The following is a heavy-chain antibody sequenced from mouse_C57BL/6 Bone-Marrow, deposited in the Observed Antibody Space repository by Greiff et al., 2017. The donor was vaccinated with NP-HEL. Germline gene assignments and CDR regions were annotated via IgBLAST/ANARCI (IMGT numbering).Heavy chain of an antibody. CDR2: IYPRDGST. CDR1: GYTFTDHT. CDR3: AREGWDVGKNWYFDV. Sequence: QVQLKQSDAELVKPGASVKISCKVSGYTFTDHTIHWMKQRPEQGLEWIGYIYPRDGSTKYNEKFKGKATLTADKSSSTAYMQINSLTSEDSAVYFCAREGWDVGKNWYFDVWGTGTTVTVSS. J-gene: IGHJ1*03. D-gene: IGHD4-1*01. V-gene: IGHV1-78*01.